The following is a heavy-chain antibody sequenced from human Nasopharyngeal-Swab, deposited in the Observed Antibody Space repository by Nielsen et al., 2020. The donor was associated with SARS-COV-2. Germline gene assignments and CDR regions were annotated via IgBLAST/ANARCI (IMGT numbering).Heavy chain of an antibody. D-gene: IGHD2-15*01. CDR1: GFTFSSYA. CDR2: ISGSGGST. J-gene: IGHJ4*02. Sequence: GGSLRLSCAASGFTFSSYAMSWVCQAPGKGLEWVPAISGSGGSTYYADSVKGRFTISRDNSKNTLYLQMNSLRAEDTAVYYCAKKDIVVVVAATVFDYWGQGTLVTVSS. CDR3: AKKDIVVVVAATVFDY. V-gene: IGHV3-23*01.